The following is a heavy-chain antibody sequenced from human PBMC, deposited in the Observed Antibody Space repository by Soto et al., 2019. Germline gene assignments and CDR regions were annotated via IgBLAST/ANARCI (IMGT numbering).Heavy chain of an antibody. CDR3: AKVGGYSYGFFDY. J-gene: IGHJ4*02. CDR2: ISYDGSNK. D-gene: IGHD5-18*01. CDR1: GFTFSSYG. V-gene: IGHV3-30*18. Sequence: GGSLRLSCAASGFTFSSYGLHWVRQAPGKGLEWVAVISYDGSNKYYADSVKGRFTISRDNSKNTLYLQMNSLRAEDTAVYYCAKVGGYSYGFFDYWGQGT.